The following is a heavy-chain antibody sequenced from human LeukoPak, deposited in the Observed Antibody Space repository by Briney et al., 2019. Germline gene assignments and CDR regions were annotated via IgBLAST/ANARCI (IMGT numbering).Heavy chain of an antibody. V-gene: IGHV2-5*01. Sequence: SGPTLVKPPQTLTLTCTFSGFSLSASEVGVGWIRQPPGKALEWLALIYWNDDKRYNPSLKSRLTITKDTSKNQVVLTMTNMDPVDTATYYCAHRLGSDKDYWGQGTLVTVSS. CDR1: GFSLSASEVG. J-gene: IGHJ4*02. D-gene: IGHD3-9*01. CDR3: AHRLGSDKDY. CDR2: IYWNDDK.